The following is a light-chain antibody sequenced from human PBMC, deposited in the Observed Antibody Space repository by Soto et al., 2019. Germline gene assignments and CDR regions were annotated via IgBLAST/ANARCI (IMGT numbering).Light chain of an antibody. CDR2: EGT. V-gene: IGLV1-40*01. CDR1: SSNFGAGYD. Sequence: QSVLTQPPSVSGAPGQRVTISCTGSSSNFGAGYDVHWYQQLPGTAPKLLIYEGTQRPSGISFRFSASRSGNTASLTISGLQTEDEADYHCCSYAGTYVFGSGTKLTVL. CDR3: CSYAGTYV. J-gene: IGLJ1*01.